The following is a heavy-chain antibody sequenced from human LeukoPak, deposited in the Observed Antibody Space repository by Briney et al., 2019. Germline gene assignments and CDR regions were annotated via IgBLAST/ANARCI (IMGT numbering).Heavy chain of an antibody. CDR3: GKGGGGRWLHYFDY. CDR2: ISYDGSSK. V-gene: IGHV3-30*18. J-gene: IGHJ4*02. Sequence: QVQLVGSGGGVVQPGRSLRLSCAPFGFTFSSYGMHWVRQAPGKGLEWVAVISYDGSSKYYADSVMGRFTISRDNSKNTVSWKMEGLEAEDTAVYYWGKGGGGRWLHYFDYWGQGTLVTVSS. CDR1: GFTFSSYG. D-gene: IGHD5-24*01.